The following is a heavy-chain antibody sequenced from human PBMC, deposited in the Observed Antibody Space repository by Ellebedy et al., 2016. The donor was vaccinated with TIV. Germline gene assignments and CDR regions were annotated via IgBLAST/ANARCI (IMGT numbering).Heavy chain of an antibody. Sequence: ASVKVSCKASGGTFNWYGISWVRQAPGQGLEWMGRIIPILGITNYAQKFQGRVTITADKSTSTAYMELSSLRSEDTAIYYCARAPPPRGDRSADAFDIWGQGTMVTVST. J-gene: IGHJ3*02. CDR2: IIPILGIT. D-gene: IGHD7-27*01. CDR1: GGTFNWYG. V-gene: IGHV1-69*04. CDR3: ARAPPPRGDRSADAFDI.